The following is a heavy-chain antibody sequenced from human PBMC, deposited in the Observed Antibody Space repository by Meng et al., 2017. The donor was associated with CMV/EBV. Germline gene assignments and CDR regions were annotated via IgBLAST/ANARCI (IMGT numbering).Heavy chain of an antibody. V-gene: IGHV3-21*01. CDR2: ISSSSYI. CDR3: ARDLERTYYYDSSGYSFFDY. CDR1: VFTFSSYS. J-gene: IGHJ4*02. Sequence: VQLVESGGXXXXXGXSLXSSCAASVFTFSSYSMNWVRQAPGKGLEWVASISSSSYIYYADSVKGRFTIYRDNAKNSLYLQMNSLRAEDTAVYYCARDLERTYYYDSSGYSFFDYWGQGTLVTVSS. D-gene: IGHD3-22*01.